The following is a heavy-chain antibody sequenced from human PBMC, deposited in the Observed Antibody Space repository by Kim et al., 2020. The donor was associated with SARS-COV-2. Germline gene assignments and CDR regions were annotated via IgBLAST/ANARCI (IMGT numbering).Heavy chain of an antibody. J-gene: IGHJ6*02. CDR2: IYYSGST. V-gene: IGHV4-31*03. D-gene: IGHD3-10*01. CDR1: GGSISSGGYY. Sequence: SETLSLTCTVSGGSISSGGYYWSWIRQHPGKGLEWIGYIYYSGSTYYNPSLKSRVTISVDTSKNQFSLKLSSVTAADTAVYYCARDGVTMVRGATATVWGQGTTVTVSS. CDR3: ARDGVTMVRGATATV.